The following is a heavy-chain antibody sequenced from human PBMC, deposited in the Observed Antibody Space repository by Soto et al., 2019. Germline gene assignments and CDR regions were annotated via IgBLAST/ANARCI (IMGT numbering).Heavy chain of an antibody. CDR2: ISSSSSTI. CDR1: GFTFSSYS. D-gene: IGHD3-9*01. CDR3: ASPQPLNYDILTGFTAAAFDI. J-gene: IGHJ3*02. Sequence: GGSLRLSCAASGFTFSSYSMNWVRQAPGKGLEWVSYISSSSSTIYYADSVKGRFNISRDIAKNSLYLQMNSLRAEDTAVYYCASPQPLNYDILTGFTAAAFDIWGQGTMVTVSS. V-gene: IGHV3-48*01.